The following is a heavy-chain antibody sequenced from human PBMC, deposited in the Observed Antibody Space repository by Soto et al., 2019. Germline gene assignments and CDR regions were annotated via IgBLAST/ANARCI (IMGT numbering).Heavy chain of an antibody. CDR3: ARDPPQPDY. CDR1: GYTFASYA. J-gene: IGHJ4*02. Sequence: QVQLVQSGAEVKKPGASVKVSCKASGYTFASYASRLMRQAPGQGLEWMGWISAYNGNTNYAQKLQGRVTMTTDTSTSTADMELRSLRSDDTAVYYCARDPPQPDYWGQGTLVTVSS. D-gene: IGHD5-18*01. V-gene: IGHV1-18*01. CDR2: ISAYNGNT.